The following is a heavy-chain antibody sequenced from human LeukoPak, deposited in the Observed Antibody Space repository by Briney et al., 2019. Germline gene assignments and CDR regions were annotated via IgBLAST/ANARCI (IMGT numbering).Heavy chain of an antibody. V-gene: IGHV3-53*01. J-gene: IGHJ3*02. CDR3: ARRNQQQLGAFDN. D-gene: IGHD6-13*01. CDR2: IYSGGST. Sequence: GGSLRLSCAASGFTVSSNYMSWVRQAPGKGLEWVSVIYSGGSTYYADSVKGRFTISRDNSKNTLYLQMSSLRAEDTAVYYCARRNQQQLGAFDNWGQGTMVTDSS. CDR1: GFTVSSNY.